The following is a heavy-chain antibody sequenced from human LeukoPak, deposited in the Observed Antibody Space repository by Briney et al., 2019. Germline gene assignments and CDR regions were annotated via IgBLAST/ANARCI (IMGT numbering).Heavy chain of an antibody. CDR3: ASLDDYDDNEGY. CDR1: GGSFSGYY. CDR2: INHSGST. Sequence: SETLSLTCAVYGGSFSGYYWSWIRQPPGKGLEWIGEINHSGSTNYNPSLKSRVTISVDTSKNQFSLKLSSVTAADTAVYYCASLDDYDDNEGYWGQGTLVTVSS. D-gene: IGHD4-17*01. J-gene: IGHJ4*02. V-gene: IGHV4-34*01.